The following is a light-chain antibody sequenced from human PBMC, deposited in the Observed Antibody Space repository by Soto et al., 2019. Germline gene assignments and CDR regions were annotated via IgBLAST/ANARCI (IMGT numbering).Light chain of an antibody. CDR1: TGAVTSSYY. Sequence: QAVVTQEPSLTVSPGGTVTLTCASSTGAVTSSYYPNWFQQKPGQAPRTLIYNTSNKHACTPARFSGSLLGGKAALTLSGVQPEDEAEYFRLLSDGGAWVFGGGTKLTVL. J-gene: IGLJ3*02. CDR3: LLSDGGAWV. V-gene: IGLV7-43*01. CDR2: NTS.